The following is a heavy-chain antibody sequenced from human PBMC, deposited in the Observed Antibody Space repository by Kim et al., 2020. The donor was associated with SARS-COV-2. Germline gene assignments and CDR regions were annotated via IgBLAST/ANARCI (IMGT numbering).Heavy chain of an antibody. Sequence: ASVKVSCKASGYTFTSYALNWVRQAPGQGLEWMGRINTNTGNPTYAQGFTGRFVFSLDTSVSTAYLQISSLKAEDTAVYYCARATVTTVVYYYYGMDVWGQGTTVTVSS. J-gene: IGHJ6*02. D-gene: IGHD4-4*01. CDR3: ARATVTTVVYYYYGMDV. V-gene: IGHV7-4-1*02. CDR2: INTNTGNP. CDR1: GYTFTSYA.